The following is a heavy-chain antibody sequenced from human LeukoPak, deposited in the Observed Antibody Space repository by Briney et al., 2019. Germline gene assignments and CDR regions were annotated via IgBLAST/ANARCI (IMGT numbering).Heavy chain of an antibody. Sequence: PGRSLRLSCAASGLTFSSYDMSWVRQAPGKGLEWVSAITESGGSTYYADSVKGRFTISRDNSKNTLYLQVNSLRAEDTALYYCAKGMPYYYYMDVWGKGTTVTVSS. J-gene: IGHJ6*03. V-gene: IGHV3-23*01. CDR3: AKGMPYYYYMDV. CDR1: GLTFSSYD. CDR2: ITESGGST. D-gene: IGHD2-2*01.